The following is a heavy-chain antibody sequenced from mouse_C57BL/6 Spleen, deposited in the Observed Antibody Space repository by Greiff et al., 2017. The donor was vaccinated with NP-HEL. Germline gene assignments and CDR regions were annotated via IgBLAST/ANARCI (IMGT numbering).Heavy chain of an antibody. CDR3: ARDRSSGYDYAMDY. D-gene: IGHD3-2*02. CDR2: ISDGGSYT. Sequence: EVQGVESGGGLVKPGGSLKLSCAASGFTFSSYAMSWVRQTPEKRLEWVATISDGGSYTYYPDNVKGRFTISRDNAKNNLYLQMSHLKSEDTAMYYCARDRSSGYDYAMDYWGQGTSVTVSS. CDR1: GFTFSSYA. J-gene: IGHJ4*01. V-gene: IGHV5-4*01.